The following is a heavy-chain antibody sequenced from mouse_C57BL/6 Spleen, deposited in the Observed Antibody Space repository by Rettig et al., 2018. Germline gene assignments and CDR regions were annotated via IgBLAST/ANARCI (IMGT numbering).Heavy chain of an antibody. Sequence: LVAPSQSLSITCTVSGFSLTSYGVHWVRQPPGKGLEWLVVIWSDGSTTYNSALKSRLSISKDSSKSQVFLKMNSLQTDDTAMYYCARESNWNYAMDYWGQGTSVTVSS. J-gene: IGHJ4*01. D-gene: IGHD2-5*01. CDR3: ARESNWNYAMDY. CDR1: GFSLTSYG. CDR2: IWSDGST. V-gene: IGHV2-6*03.